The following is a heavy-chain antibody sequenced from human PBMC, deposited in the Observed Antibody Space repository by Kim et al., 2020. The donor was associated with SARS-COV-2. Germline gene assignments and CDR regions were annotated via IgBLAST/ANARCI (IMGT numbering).Heavy chain of an antibody. CDR2: IIPIFGTA. CDR3: ARDRAPEYYYDSSGYYPDAFDI. Sequence: SVKVSCKASGGTFSSYAISWVRQAPGQGLEWMGGIIPIFGTANYAQKFQGRVTITADESTSTAYMELSSLRSEDTAVYYCARDRAPEYYYDSSGYYPDAFDIWGQGRIVTVSS. D-gene: IGHD3-22*01. J-gene: IGHJ3*02. CDR1: GGTFSSYA. V-gene: IGHV1-69*13.